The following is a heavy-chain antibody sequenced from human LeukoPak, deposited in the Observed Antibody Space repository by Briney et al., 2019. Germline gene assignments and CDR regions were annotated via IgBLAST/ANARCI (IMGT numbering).Heavy chain of an antibody. CDR1: GFNFNNYA. Sequence: GGSLRLSCTPSGFNFNNYAINWVRQAPGKGLDWVSTISGSGDRTFYADSVKGRFTFSRDTSTNILYLQMNNRRAEDTAVYFCAKSRGFSYGPFDSWGQGTLVTVSS. D-gene: IGHD3-10*01. CDR2: ISGSGDRT. J-gene: IGHJ4*02. V-gene: IGHV3-23*01. CDR3: AKSRGFSYGPFDS.